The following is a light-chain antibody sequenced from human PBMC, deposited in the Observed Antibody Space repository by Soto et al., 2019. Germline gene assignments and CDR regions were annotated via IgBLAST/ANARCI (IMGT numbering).Light chain of an antibody. J-gene: IGKJ4*01. Sequence: DIQVTQSPSSLSASLGDRVSITCRASRDIRNYLAWYQQKPGQVPRLLISGASNLHSGVPSRFSGSRSGTDFTLTISSLQPEDIATYFCQKYDTAPLTFGGGTKVDIK. CDR2: GAS. V-gene: IGKV1-27*01. CDR3: QKYDTAPLT. CDR1: RDIRNY.